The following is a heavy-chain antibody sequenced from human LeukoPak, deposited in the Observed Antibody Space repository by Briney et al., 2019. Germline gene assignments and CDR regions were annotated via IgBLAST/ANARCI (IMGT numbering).Heavy chain of an antibody. V-gene: IGHV3-33*01. CDR3: ARRGAAAGRNAFDI. Sequence: GGSLRLSCAASGFTFSSYGMHWVRQAPGKGLEWVAVIWYDGSNKYYADSVKGRFTISRDNSKNTLYLQMNSLRAEDTAVYYCARRGAAAGRNAFDIWGQGTTVTVSS. CDR2: IWYDGSNK. CDR1: GFTFSSYG. D-gene: IGHD6-13*01. J-gene: IGHJ3*02.